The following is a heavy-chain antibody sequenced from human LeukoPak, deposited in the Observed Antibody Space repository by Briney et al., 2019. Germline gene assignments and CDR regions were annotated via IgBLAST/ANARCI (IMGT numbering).Heavy chain of an antibody. V-gene: IGHV3-30*18. CDR1: GFTFSSYG. Sequence: PGGSLRLSCAASGFTFSSYGMHWVRQAPGKGLEWVAVISYDGSNKYYADSVKGRFTISRDNSKNTLYLQMNSLRAEDTAVYYCAKVGVVATMVYYYYMDVWGKGTTVTVSS. CDR3: AKVGVVATMVYYYYMDV. J-gene: IGHJ6*03. CDR2: ISYDGSNK. D-gene: IGHD5-12*01.